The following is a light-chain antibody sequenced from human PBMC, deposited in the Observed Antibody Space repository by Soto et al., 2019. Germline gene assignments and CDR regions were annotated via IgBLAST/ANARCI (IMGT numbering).Light chain of an antibody. CDR2: DAS. J-gene: IGKJ2*01. Sequence: DIQMTQSPSTLSASVGDRITITCRASQSVSRRLAWFQQKTGKAPKLLIYDASSLESGVPSRFSGRGSGTEFTRTISSLQPDDCATYYCHTYNSYSLHTFGQGTKLEIK. V-gene: IGKV1-5*01. CDR1: QSVSRR. CDR3: HTYNSYSLHT.